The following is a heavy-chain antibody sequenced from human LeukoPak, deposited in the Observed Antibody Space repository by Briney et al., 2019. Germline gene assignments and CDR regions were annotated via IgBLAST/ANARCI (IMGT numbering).Heavy chain of an antibody. CDR1: GFTFSSYA. CDR3: AKDLGFGGPDTYDDFWSGYYGLDY. J-gene: IGHJ4*02. CDR2: ISGSGGST. Sequence: GGSLRLSCAASGFTFSSYAMSWVRQAPGKGLEWVSAISGSGGSTYYADSAKGRFTISRDNSKNTLYLQMNSLRAEDTAVYYCAKDLGFGGPDTYDDFWSGYYGLDYWGQGTLVTVSS. V-gene: IGHV3-23*01. D-gene: IGHD3-3*01.